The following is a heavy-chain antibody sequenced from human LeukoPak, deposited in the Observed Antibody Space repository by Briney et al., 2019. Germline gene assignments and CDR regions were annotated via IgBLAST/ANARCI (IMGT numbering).Heavy chain of an antibody. Sequence: SQTLSLTCAVSGGSISSGGYSWSWIRQPPGKGLEWIGYIYHSGSTYYNPSLKSRVTISVDRSMNQFSLKLSSVTAADTAVYYCARENSGCIDYWGQGTLVTVSS. V-gene: IGHV4-30-2*01. CDR3: ARENSGCIDY. CDR2: IYHSGST. J-gene: IGHJ4*02. D-gene: IGHD5-12*01. CDR1: GGSISSGGYS.